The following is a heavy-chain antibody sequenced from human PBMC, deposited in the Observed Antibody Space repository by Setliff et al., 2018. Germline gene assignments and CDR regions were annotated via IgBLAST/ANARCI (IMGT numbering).Heavy chain of an antibody. CDR1: GFTISNYW. D-gene: IGHD3-3*01. J-gene: IGHJ5*02. Sequence: GGSLRLSCVASGFTISNYWMAWVRQAPGKGLEWVADIRQDGTNKYYVDSVKGRFTISRDNAKNSLYLQMNSLRAEDTALYYCAREVWNIYDNDNSWSGYSNHWGQGTLVTVSS. V-gene: IGHV3-7*03. CDR3: AREVWNIYDNDNSWSGYSNH. CDR2: IRQDGTNK.